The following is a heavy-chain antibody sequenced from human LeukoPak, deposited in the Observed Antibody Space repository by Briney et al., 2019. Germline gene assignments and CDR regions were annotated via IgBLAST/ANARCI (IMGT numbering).Heavy chain of an antibody. CDR1: GYTFTGHY. V-gene: IGHV1-2*06. Sequence: ASVKVSCKASGYTFTGHYMHWVRQAPGQGLEWMGRINPNSGGTNYAQKFQGRVTMTRNTSISTAYMELSSLRSEDTAVYYCARGLVPAAPDAFDYWGQGTLVTVSS. J-gene: IGHJ4*02. CDR3: ARGLVPAAPDAFDY. D-gene: IGHD2-2*01. CDR2: INPNSGGT.